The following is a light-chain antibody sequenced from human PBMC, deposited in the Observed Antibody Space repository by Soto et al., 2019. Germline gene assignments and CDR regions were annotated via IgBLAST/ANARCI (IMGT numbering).Light chain of an antibody. CDR2: SNN. V-gene: IGLV1-47*02. J-gene: IGLJ1*01. Sequence: QSVLTQPPSASVTPGQRVTISCSGSSINIGLNDVYWYRQLPGTAPKLLIHSNNQRPSGVPERFSGSKSGTSASLALSGLRSEDEADYYCAAWDDSLSGYVFGTGTKVTVL. CDR1: SINIGLND. CDR3: AAWDDSLSGYV.